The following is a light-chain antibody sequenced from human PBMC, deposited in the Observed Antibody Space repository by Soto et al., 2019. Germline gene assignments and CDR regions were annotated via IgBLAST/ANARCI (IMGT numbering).Light chain of an antibody. CDR3: RQYGSSPFT. CDR2: GAS. CDR1: QSVSANY. V-gene: IGKV3-20*01. Sequence: EVVLTQSPATLSLSPGERATLTCRANQSVSANYLAWYQQMPGQAPRLLIYGASSRATAIPDRFSGSGSGTDFTLTISRLEPEDFAVFYCRQYGSSPFTFGPGTKVDIK. J-gene: IGKJ3*01.